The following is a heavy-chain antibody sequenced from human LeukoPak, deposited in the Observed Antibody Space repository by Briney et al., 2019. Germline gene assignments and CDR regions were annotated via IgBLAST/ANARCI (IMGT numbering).Heavy chain of an antibody. J-gene: IGHJ4*02. D-gene: IGHD3-22*01. CDR3: ARAYYDSRGEYYFDY. V-gene: IGHV3-48*03. Sequence: PGGSLRLSCAASGFTFSSYEMNWVRQAPGKGLEWVSYISSSGSTIYYADSVKGRFTISRDNAKNSLYLQMNSLRAEDTAVYYCARAYYDSRGEYYFDYWGQGTLVTVSS. CDR2: ISSSGSTI. CDR1: GFTFSSYE.